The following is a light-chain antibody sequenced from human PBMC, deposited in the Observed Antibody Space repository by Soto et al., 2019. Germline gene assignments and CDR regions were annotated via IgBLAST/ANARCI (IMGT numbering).Light chain of an antibody. Sequence: DIQLTQSPSFLSASVGDRVTITCRASQGISSSLAWYQQKPGKAPKLLIYAASTLQSGVPSRLSGSGSGTEFTLTISSLQPEDFATYYGQQLNSYSPSITSGKGTRLEIK. J-gene: IGKJ5*01. CDR1: QGISSS. V-gene: IGKV1-9*01. CDR2: AAS. CDR3: QQLNSYSPSIT.